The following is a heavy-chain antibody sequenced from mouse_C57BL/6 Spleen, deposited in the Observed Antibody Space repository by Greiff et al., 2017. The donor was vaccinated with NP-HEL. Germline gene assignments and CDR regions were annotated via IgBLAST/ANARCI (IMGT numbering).Heavy chain of an antibody. CDR1: GFSLTSYA. D-gene: IGHD2-3*01. J-gene: IGHJ4*01. V-gene: IGHV2-9-1*01. CDR2: IWTGGGT. CDR3: ARHIYDGYPYAMDY. Sequence: VQLKESGPGLVAPSQSLSITCTVSGFSLTSYAISWVRQPPGKGLEWLGVIWTGGGTNYNSALKSRLSISKDNSKSQVFLKMNSLQTDDTARYYCARHIYDGYPYAMDYWGQGTSVTVSS.